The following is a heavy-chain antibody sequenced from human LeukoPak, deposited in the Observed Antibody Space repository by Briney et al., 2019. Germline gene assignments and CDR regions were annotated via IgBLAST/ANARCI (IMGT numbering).Heavy chain of an antibody. CDR1: GYSFTSYW. J-gene: IGHJ1*01. CDR3: ATSQSLVATLRY. CDR2: ISPGDSDI. D-gene: IGHD5-12*01. Sequence: GESLKISCKGSGYSFTSYWIGWVRPMPGKGLEWMGIISPGDSDIRYSPSFQGQVTISADKSISTAYLQLSSLKASDTAMYYCATSQSLVATLRYWGQGTLVTVSS. V-gene: IGHV5-51*01.